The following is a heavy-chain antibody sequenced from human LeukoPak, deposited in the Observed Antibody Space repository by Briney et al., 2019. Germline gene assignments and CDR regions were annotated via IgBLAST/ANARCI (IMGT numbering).Heavy chain of an antibody. D-gene: IGHD3-9*01. CDR3: ARGAYYDIFHNVDI. V-gene: IGHV3-23*01. J-gene: IGHJ3*02. CDR2: IGGDGSVT. CDR1: GFTFSDYA. Sequence: PGGSLRLSCAASGFTFSDYAFNWVRQAPGKGLEWVSIIGGDGSVTNYADSVRGRFTISRYNPKNTLYLQMNSLRAEDTAVYYCARGAYYDIFHNVDIWGQGTMVTVSS.